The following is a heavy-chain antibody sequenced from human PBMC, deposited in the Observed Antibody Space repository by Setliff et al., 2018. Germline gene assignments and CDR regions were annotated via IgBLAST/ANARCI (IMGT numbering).Heavy chain of an antibody. CDR1: GGSISSSSYY. J-gene: IGHJ4*02. D-gene: IGHD3-22*01. Sequence: PSETLSLTCTVSGGSISSSSYYWGWIRQAPGKGLEWIASIYRSGSTYYNPSLKSRVTISVDTSKNQFPLKLSSVTASDTAVYYCARQLCSSGYCYATTFDYWGQGTLVTVSS. CDR2: IYRSGST. V-gene: IGHV4-39*06. CDR3: ARQLCSSGYCYATTFDY.